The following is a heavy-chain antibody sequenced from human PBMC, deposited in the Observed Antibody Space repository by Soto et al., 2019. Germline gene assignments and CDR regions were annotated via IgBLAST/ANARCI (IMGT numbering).Heavy chain of an antibody. Sequence: SETLSLTCTVSGGSISSYYWSWIRQPPGKGLEWIGYIYYSGSTNYNPSLKSRVTISVDTSKNQFSLKLSSVTAADTAVYYCARHFSVDYFDYWGQGALVTVPQ. V-gene: IGHV4-59*08. CDR1: GGSISSYY. J-gene: IGHJ4*02. CDR3: ARHFSVDYFDY. CDR2: IYYSGST.